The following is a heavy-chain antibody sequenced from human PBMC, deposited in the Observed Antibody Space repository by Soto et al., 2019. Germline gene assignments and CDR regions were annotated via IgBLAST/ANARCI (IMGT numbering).Heavy chain of an antibody. D-gene: IGHD5-12*01. V-gene: IGHV1-3*01. CDR1: GITYNTYA. CDR3: ARAISGYVT. Sequence: VQLVQSGAEIKKTGASVMLSCKASGITYNTYAIHWVRQAPGQGLEWMGWINVGNGDTRYSQIFEGRATLARDTSANTVYMDMGSLITEDTGIYYCARAISGYVTWGQGTLVTVSS. CDR2: INVGNGDT. J-gene: IGHJ4*02.